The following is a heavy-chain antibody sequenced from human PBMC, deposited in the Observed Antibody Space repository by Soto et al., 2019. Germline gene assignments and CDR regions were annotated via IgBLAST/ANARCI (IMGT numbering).Heavy chain of an antibody. J-gene: IGHJ6*02. CDR1: GYTFTGYY. V-gene: IGHV1-2*02. CDR3: ARQDYKPYGMDV. Sequence: ASVKVSCKASGYTFTGYYMHWVRQAPGQGLEWMGWINPNSGGTNHAQKFQGRVTMTRDTSISTAYMELSRLRSDDTAVYYCARQDYKPYGMDVWGQGTTVTVSS. D-gene: IGHD4-4*01. CDR2: INPNSGGT.